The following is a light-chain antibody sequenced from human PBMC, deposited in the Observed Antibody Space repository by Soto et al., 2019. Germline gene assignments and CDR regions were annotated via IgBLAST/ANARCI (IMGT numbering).Light chain of an antibody. Sequence: QSVLTQSPSASASLGASVKLTCTLSSGHSSSVIAWHQQQPEKGPRYLMKVHGDGRHIKGDGIPDRFSGSSSGAERYLAISSLQSEDEADYYCQTWGTGVRVFGGGTKVTVL. CDR2: VHGDGRH. CDR3: QTWGTGVRV. CDR1: SGHSSSV. V-gene: IGLV4-69*01. J-gene: IGLJ3*02.